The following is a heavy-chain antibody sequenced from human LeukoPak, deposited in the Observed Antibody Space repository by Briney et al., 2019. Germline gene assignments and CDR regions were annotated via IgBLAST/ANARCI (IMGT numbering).Heavy chain of an antibody. D-gene: IGHD6-13*01. V-gene: IGHV3-23*01. CDR2: ISGSGGST. CDR1: GFTFSSYA. CDR3: AKPEDRYSSPDY. Sequence: PGGSLRLSCAASGFTFSSYAMNWVRQAPGKGLEWVSVISGSGGSTNYADSVKGRFTISRDNSKNTPYLQMNSLRAEDTAVYYCAKPEDRYSSPDYWGQGTLVTVSS. J-gene: IGHJ4*02.